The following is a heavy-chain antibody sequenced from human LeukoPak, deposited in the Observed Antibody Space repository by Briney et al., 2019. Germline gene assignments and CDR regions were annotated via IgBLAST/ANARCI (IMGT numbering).Heavy chain of an antibody. Sequence: GGSLRLSCAASGFTVSSNYMSWVRQAPGKGLEWVSVIYSGGSGGSTYYADPVKGRFTISRDNSKNTLYLQMNSLRAEDTAVYYCARSYDSSGYRKGRAFDIWGQGTMVTVSS. CDR2: IYSGGSGGST. D-gene: IGHD3-22*01. V-gene: IGHV3-66*01. J-gene: IGHJ3*02. CDR1: GFTVSSNY. CDR3: ARSYDSSGYRKGRAFDI.